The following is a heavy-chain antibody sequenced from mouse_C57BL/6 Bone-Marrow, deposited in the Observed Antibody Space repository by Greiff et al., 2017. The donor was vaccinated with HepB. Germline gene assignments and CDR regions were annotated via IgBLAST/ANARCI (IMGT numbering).Heavy chain of an antibody. V-gene: IGHV1-64*01. CDR3: ARYYYGSIYYYAMDY. CDR2: IHPNSGST. J-gene: IGHJ4*01. Sequence: QVQLQQPGAELVKPGASVKLSCKASGYTFTSYWMHWVKQRPGQGLEWIGMIHPNSGSTTYNEKFKSKATLTVDKSSSTAYMKLSSLTSEDSADYYCARYYYGSIYYYAMDYWGQGTSVTVSS. D-gene: IGHD1-1*01. CDR1: GYTFTSYW.